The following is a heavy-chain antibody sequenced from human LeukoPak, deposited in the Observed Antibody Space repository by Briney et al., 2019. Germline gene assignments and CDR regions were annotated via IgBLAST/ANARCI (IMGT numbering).Heavy chain of an antibody. CDR1: GFTFSTYS. V-gene: IGHV3-21*04. D-gene: IGHD2-2*01. Sequence: GRSLRLSCAASGFTFSTYSMNWVRQAPGKGLEWVSSISSSSSYIDYADSVKGRFTISRDNAKNSLYLQMNSLRTEDTAVYYCTRAQYQLLPMSDYWGQGTLVTVSS. J-gene: IGHJ4*02. CDR3: TRAQYQLLPMSDY. CDR2: ISSSSSYI.